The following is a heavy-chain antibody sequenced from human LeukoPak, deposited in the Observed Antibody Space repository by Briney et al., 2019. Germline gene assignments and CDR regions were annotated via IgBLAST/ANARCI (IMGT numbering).Heavy chain of an antibody. Sequence: SETLSLTCTVSGDSISTYFWSWIRQSPGKGLQWIGYIYNSGSTNYNPSLKSRVTISVDTSKNQFSLKLSSVTAADTAVYYCARGAYGSGSYHNYYYYMDVWGKGTTVTVSS. CDR2: IYNSGST. CDR1: GDSISTYF. D-gene: IGHD3-10*01. CDR3: ARGAYGSGSYHNYYYYMDV. V-gene: IGHV4-59*01. J-gene: IGHJ6*03.